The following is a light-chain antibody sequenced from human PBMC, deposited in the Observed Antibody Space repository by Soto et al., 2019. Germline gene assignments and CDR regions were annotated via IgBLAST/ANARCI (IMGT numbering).Light chain of an antibody. CDR2: DGF. CDR3: QQYGNSPIT. J-gene: IGKJ5*01. CDR1: QSVSSSR. V-gene: IGKV3D-20*01. Sequence: EIVLTQSPGTLSLSPGERATLSCGAGQSVSSSRLAWYQQKPALAPRLLIYDGFLRATGIPDRFSGSGSGTDFTLTISRLEPEDFAVYYCQQYGNSPITFGQGTRLEIK.